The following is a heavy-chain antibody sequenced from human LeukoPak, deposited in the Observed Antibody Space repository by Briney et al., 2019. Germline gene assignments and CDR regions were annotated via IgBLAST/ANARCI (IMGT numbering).Heavy chain of an antibody. J-gene: IGHJ4*02. CDR3: ARDSVVATITPYYFDY. Sequence: GGSLRLSCAASGFTFSSYSMNWVRQAPGKGLECVSSISSSSSYIYYADSVKGRFTISRDNAKNSLYPQMNSLRAEDTAVYYCARDSVVATITPYYFDYWGQGTLVTVSS. V-gene: IGHV3-21*01. CDR2: ISSSSSYI. D-gene: IGHD5-12*01. CDR1: GFTFSSYS.